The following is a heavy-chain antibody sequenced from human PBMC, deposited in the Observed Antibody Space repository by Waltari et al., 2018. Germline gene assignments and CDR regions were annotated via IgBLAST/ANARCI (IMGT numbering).Heavy chain of an antibody. J-gene: IGHJ4*02. CDR3: AKDPGAMIVVVISHFDY. V-gene: IGHV1-8*01. D-gene: IGHD3-22*01. CDR2: VNPNSGNT. Sequence: QVQLVQSGAEVKKPGSSVKVSCKASGYTFTSYDINWVRQATGQGLEWMGWVNPNSGNTGYAQKFQGRVTMTRNTSISTAYMELSSLRSEDTAVYYCAKDPGAMIVVVISHFDYWGQGTLVTVSS. CDR1: GYTFTSYD.